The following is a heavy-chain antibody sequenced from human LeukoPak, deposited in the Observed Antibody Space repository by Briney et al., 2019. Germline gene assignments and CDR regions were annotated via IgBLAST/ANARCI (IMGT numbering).Heavy chain of an antibody. CDR3: AKSYCGGDCG. V-gene: IGHV3-23*01. D-gene: IGHD2-21*02. CDR1: GLPFGSYG. CDR2: ITGNGVYT. Sequence: GGSLRLSCAVSGLPFGSYGMTWVRQAPGKGLEWVSGITGNGVYTYYADSVKGRFTISRDDSKSTLSLQMNSLRAEDTAVYYCAKSYCGGDCGWGPGTLVIVSS. J-gene: IGHJ4*02.